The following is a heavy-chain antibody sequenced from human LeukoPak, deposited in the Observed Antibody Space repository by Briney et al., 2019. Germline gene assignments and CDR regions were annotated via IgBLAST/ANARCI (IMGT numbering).Heavy chain of an antibody. J-gene: IGHJ5*02. D-gene: IGHD2-15*01. Sequence: GGSLRLSCAASGFTFSSYSMNWVRQAPGKGLEWVSYISSSGSTIYYADSVKGRFTISRDNAKNSLYLQMNSLRAEDTAVYYCAREYGYYHWFDPWGQGTLVTVSS. CDR2: ISSSGSTI. CDR3: AREYGYYHWFDP. V-gene: IGHV3-48*04. CDR1: GFTFSSYS.